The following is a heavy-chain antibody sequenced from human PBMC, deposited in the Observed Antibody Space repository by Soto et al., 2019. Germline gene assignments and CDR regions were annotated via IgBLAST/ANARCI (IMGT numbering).Heavy chain of an antibody. Sequence: SETVSLTCTVSVGSISSSSYYWGWIRQLPGKGLEWIGHRYYSESTYYNPSLKSRVSISLDTSKNQFSLKLSFVTAADTAMYYCARTKCSGGSCYSWSLDYWGQGTPVTVSS. J-gene: IGHJ4*02. D-gene: IGHD2-15*01. CDR1: VGSISSSSYY. V-gene: IGHV4-31*03. CDR3: ARTKCSGGSCYSWSLDY. CDR2: RYYSEST.